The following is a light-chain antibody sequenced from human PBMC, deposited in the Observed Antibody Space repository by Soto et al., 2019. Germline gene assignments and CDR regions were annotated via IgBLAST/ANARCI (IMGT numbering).Light chain of an antibody. CDR1: QSVRTY. V-gene: IGKV3-11*01. J-gene: IGKJ5*01. CDR2: DAS. Sequence: EICLTMTPSTLPLSPGERATLSLRASQSVRTYLAWYQVKPGQAPRLLIYDASRRASGVPARFSGSGSGTDFTLTISSLEPEDFALYYCQQRTTWPPIPSGQGTRLEI. CDR3: QQRTTWPPIP.